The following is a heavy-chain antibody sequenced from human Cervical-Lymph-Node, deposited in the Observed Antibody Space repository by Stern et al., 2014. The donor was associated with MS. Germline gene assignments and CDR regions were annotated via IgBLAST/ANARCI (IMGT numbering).Heavy chain of an antibody. V-gene: IGHV1-69*01. Sequence: VQLVESGSEVKKPGSSVKVSCKPSGDTFSSYALSWVRQAPGQGLEWVGGLNPIVGATRYAQKFKGRVTITPEESTGTASMELSNLTSDDTAVYYCAFRRSYYVSWGQGTLISVSS. CDR2: LNPIVGAT. CDR1: GDTFSSYA. CDR3: AFRRSYYVS. D-gene: IGHD4-11*01. J-gene: IGHJ5*02.